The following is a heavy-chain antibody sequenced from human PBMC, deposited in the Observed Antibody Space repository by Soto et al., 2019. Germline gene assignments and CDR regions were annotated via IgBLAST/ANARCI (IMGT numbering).Heavy chain of an antibody. V-gene: IGHV3-48*01. Sequence: GGSLRLSCVASGFSFSSYSMNWVRQAPGKGLEWVSYTTGSSRTIYYADSVKGRFTISRDNSKNTLYLQMNSLRAEDTAVYYCAKEGGRGGGYFDYLGHGTLVTVSS. CDR1: GFSFSSYS. D-gene: IGHD3-16*01. J-gene: IGHJ4*01. CDR3: AKEGGRGGGYFDY. CDR2: TTGSSRTI.